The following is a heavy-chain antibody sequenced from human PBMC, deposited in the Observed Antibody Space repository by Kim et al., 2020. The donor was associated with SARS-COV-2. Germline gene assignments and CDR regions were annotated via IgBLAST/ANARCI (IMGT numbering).Heavy chain of an antibody. CDR3: AALHYYDSSGYYDY. J-gene: IGHJ4*02. D-gene: IGHD3-22*01. Sequence: AQKFQERVTITRDMSTSTAYMELSSLRSEDTAVYYCAALHYYDSSGYYDYWGQGTLVTVSS. V-gene: IGHV1-58*01.